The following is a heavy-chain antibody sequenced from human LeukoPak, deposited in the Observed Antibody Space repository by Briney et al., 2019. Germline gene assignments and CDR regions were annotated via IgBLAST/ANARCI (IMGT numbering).Heavy chain of an antibody. Sequence: ASVKVSCKVSGYTLTELSMHWVRQAPGKGLEWMGGFDPEDGETIYAQKFQGRVTMTEDTSTDTAYMELSSLRSDDTAVYYCARDHGGIAAAGGVNWFDPWGQGTLVTVSS. V-gene: IGHV1-24*01. CDR2: FDPEDGET. D-gene: IGHD6-13*01. CDR1: GYTLTELS. J-gene: IGHJ5*02. CDR3: ARDHGGIAAAGGVNWFDP.